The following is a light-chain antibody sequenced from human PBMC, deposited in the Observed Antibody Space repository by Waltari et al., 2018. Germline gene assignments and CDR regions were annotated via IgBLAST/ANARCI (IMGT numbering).Light chain of an antibody. CDR2: KAS. CDR3: HQCSSYSWT. Sequence: DIQMTQSPSTLSASVGDSVTITCRASQSIDNWLAWYQQKPGQAPKLLIYKASILESGVPSRFSGSGSGTEFTLTISSLQPDDFATYYCHQCSSYSWTFGQGTKVEIK. J-gene: IGKJ1*01. CDR1: QSIDNW. V-gene: IGKV1-5*03.